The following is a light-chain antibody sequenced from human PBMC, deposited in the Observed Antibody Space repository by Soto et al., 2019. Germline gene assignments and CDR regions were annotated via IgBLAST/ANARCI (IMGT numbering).Light chain of an antibody. CDR3: QQTSAFPRT. J-gene: IGKJ1*01. CDR1: RDISNS. V-gene: IGKV1-12*01. Sequence: DIQITQSPSSVSASVGDRLTITCRASRDISNSLAWYQQTPGKAPKLLLRGASSLHRGVPSRFSGGGAGTEFTLTISSMQPEDFANYYCQQTSAFPRTFGQGTKVDIK. CDR2: GAS.